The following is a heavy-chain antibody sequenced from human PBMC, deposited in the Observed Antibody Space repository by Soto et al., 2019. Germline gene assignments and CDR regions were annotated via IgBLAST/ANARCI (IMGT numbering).Heavy chain of an antibody. CDR2: VNPILSML. CDR3: ATSYGSGYRAFDY. CDR1: GDTFSFYS. D-gene: IGHD3-10*01. J-gene: IGHJ4*02. Sequence: QVQLVQSGAEVKRPGSSVKVSCKASGDTFSFYSINWVRQAPGLGLEWMGRVNPILSMLNYAQRFQGRVTMTADKSTSTVYMELSGLRSEDTAMYYCATSYGSGYRAFDYWGQGALVTVSS. V-gene: IGHV1-69*04.